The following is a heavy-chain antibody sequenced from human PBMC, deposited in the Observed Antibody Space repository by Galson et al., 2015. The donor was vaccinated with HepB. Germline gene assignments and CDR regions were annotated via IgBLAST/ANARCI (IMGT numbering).Heavy chain of an antibody. CDR2: ISWNSGTI. D-gene: IGHD6-13*01. J-gene: IGHJ4*02. CDR1: GFTFDDYA. CDR3: AKDGRPSAGGLIDY. V-gene: IGHV3-9*01. Sequence: SLRLSCAASGFTFDDYAMHWVRHAPGKGLEWVSGISWNSGTIDYADSVKGRFTISRDNAKNSLYLQMNSLRAEDTALYYCAKDGRPSAGGLIDYWGQGTLVTVSS.